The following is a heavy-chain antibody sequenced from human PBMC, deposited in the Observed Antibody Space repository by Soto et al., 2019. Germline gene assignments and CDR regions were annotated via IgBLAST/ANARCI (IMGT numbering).Heavy chain of an antibody. D-gene: IGHD6-19*01. CDR3: ARHEPCIAVAGTSSRTPYYFDY. CDR2: IYYSGST. J-gene: IGHJ4*02. Sequence: SETLSLTCTVSGGSISSSSYYWGWIRQPPGKGLEWIGSIYYSGSTYYNPSLKSRVTISVDTSKNQFSLKLSSVTAADTAVYYCARHEPCIAVAGTSSRTPYYFDYWGQGTLVTVSS. V-gene: IGHV4-39*01. CDR1: GGSISSSSYY.